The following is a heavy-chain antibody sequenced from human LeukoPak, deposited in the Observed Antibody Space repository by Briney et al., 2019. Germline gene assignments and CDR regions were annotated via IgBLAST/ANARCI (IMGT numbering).Heavy chain of an antibody. Sequence: GESLRISYKGSGYSFTSYWIGWVRQMPGKGLEWMGIIYPGDSDTRYSPSFQGQVTISADKSISTAYLQWSSLKASDTAMYYCARLVKQQLVPWFDPWGQGTLVTVSS. V-gene: IGHV5-51*01. D-gene: IGHD6-13*01. CDR1: GYSFTSYW. J-gene: IGHJ5*02. CDR2: IYPGDSDT. CDR3: ARLVKQQLVPWFDP.